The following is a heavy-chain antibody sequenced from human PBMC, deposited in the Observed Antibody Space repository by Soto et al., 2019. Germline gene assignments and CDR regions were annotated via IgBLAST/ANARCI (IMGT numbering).Heavy chain of an antibody. V-gene: IGHV2-5*02. CDR1: GFSLSTSGVA. CDR3: AHRVPNEGHFDP. J-gene: IGHJ5*02. Sequence: QITLKESGPTLVKPTQTLTLTCSFSGFSLSTSGVAVGWIRQPPGKALEWLAVIYWDDDRRYSPSLKSRLTITKDTSKNPAGLRMTNMDTVDTATYFCAHRVPNEGHFDPWCHGTLVTVSS. CDR2: IYWDDDR.